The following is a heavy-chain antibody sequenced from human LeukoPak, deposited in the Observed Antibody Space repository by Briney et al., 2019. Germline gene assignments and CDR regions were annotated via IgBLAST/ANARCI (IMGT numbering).Heavy chain of an antibody. CDR1: GYTFTGYY. D-gene: IGHD6-19*01. CDR3: ARGRGSGWYVGAFDI. J-gene: IGHJ3*02. V-gene: IGHV1-2*02. Sequence: ASVKVSCRASGYTFTGYYMHWVRQAPGQGLEWMGWINPNSGGTNYAQKFQGRVTMTRDTSISTAYMELSRLRSDDTAVYYCARGRGSGWYVGAFDIWGQRTMVTVSS. CDR2: INPNSGGT.